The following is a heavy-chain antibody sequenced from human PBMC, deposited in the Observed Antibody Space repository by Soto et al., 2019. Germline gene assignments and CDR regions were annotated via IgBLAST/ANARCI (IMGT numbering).Heavy chain of an antibody. CDR2: IKSKTDGGTT. V-gene: IGHV3-15*01. CDR1: GFTFSNAW. J-gene: IGHJ6*02. Sequence: GGSLRLSCAASGFTFSNAWMSWVRQAPGKWLEWVGRIKSKTDGGTTDYAAPVKGRFTISRDDSKNTLYLQMNSLKTEDTAVYYCTTDRHLRGRGGKRYYYGMDVWGQGXTVTV. D-gene: IGHD3-10*01. CDR3: TTDRHLRGRGGKRYYYGMDV.